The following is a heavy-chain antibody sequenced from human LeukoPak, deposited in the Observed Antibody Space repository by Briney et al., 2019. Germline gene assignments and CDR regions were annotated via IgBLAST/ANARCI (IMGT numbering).Heavy chain of an antibody. CDR3: TGNLARTGDFDY. Sequence: ASVKVSCKASGYSFISFDINWVRQATGQGPEWLGWMNPNSGSTGYAQNFQGRVSMTRDTSISTAYMELSNLGSEDTAVYYCTGNLARTGDFDYWGQGTLVTVSS. CDR1: GYSFISFD. CDR2: MNPNSGST. D-gene: IGHD5-12*01. V-gene: IGHV1-8*01. J-gene: IGHJ4*02.